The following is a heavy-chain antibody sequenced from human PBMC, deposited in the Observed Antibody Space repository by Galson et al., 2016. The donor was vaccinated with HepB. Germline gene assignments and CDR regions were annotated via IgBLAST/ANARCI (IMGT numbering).Heavy chain of an antibody. D-gene: IGHD3-10*01. CDR1: GFTFGNYA. Sequence: LRLSCAASGFTFGNYAMSWVRQAPGKGLEWVGFIRSRTYGGTTEYAASAKGRFTISRDDSKSIAYLQMNSLKTEDTAVYYCSRDGYGSGSYWNFDYWGQGTLVTVSS. CDR3: SRDGYGSGSYWNFDY. CDR2: IRSRTYGGTT. J-gene: IGHJ4*02. V-gene: IGHV3-49*04.